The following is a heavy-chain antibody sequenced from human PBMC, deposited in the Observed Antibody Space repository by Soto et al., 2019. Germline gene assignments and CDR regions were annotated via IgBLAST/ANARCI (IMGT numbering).Heavy chain of an antibody. CDR3: ARGRITGTTVEEFDY. CDR2: IIPIFGTA. Sequence: SVKVSCKASGGTFSSYAISWVRQAPGQGLEWMGGIIPIFGTANYAQKFQGRVTITADESTSTAYMELSSLRSEDTAVYYCARGRITGTTVEEFDYWGQGTLVTVSS. V-gene: IGHV1-69*13. CDR1: GGTFSSYA. D-gene: IGHD1-7*01. J-gene: IGHJ4*02.